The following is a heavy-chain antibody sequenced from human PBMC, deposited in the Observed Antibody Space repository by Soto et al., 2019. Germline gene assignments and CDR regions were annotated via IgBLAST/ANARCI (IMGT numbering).Heavy chain of an antibody. CDR3: ARSMGNVDYYYYMDV. V-gene: IGHV3-64*01. Sequence: SLRLSCAASGFTFSSYAMHWVRQAPGKGLEYVSAISSNGGSTYYANSVKGRFTISRDNSKNTLYLQMGSLRAEDMAVYYCARSMGNVDYYYYMDVRGKGTTDTVSS. CDR2: ISSNGGST. CDR1: GFTFSSYA. J-gene: IGHJ6*03. D-gene: IGHD1-1*01.